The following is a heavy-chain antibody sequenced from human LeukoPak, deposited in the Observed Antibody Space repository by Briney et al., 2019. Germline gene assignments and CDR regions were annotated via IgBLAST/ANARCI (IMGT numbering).Heavy chain of an antibody. CDR1: GITFSTYS. Sequence: PGGSLRLSRVASGITFSTYSMTWVRQRPGKGLEWVASIYNSGTKIFYADSVKGRFTISRDNSNNVLFLQMDSLRAEDSAIYYCAKDIVPDSGWDLDYWGRGTLVTVSS. CDR2: IYNSGTKI. J-gene: IGHJ4*02. CDR3: AKDIVPDSGWDLDY. D-gene: IGHD6-19*01. V-gene: IGHV3-23*05.